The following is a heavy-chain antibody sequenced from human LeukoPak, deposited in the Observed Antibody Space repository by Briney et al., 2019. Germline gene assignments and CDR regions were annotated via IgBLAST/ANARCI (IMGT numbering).Heavy chain of an antibody. CDR2: ISSSGSTI. Sequence: GGSPRLSCAASAFTFSDYYMSSIRQAPGKGLEWVSSISSSGSTIYYADSVKGRFTISRDNAKNSLYLQMNSLRAEDTAVYYCARDGERWLQFAAFDIWGKGTMVTVSS. CDR3: ARDGERWLQFAAFDI. J-gene: IGHJ3*02. CDR1: AFTFSDYY. V-gene: IGHV3-11*01. D-gene: IGHD5-24*01.